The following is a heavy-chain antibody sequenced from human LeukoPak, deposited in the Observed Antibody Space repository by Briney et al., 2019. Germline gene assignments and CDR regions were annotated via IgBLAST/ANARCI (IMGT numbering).Heavy chain of an antibody. CDR1: GFTFNVHW. J-gene: IGHJ4*02. Sequence: GGSLRLSCAASGFTFNVHWMHWVRQVPGKGLVWVSRINTDGSRTDYADSVKGRFTIFRDNAKNTLYLQMNILRAEDTAVYFCGRDLNWNQIGYWGQGSLVTVSS. CDR3: GRDLNWNQIGY. V-gene: IGHV3-74*01. D-gene: IGHD1-20*01. CDR2: INTDGSRT.